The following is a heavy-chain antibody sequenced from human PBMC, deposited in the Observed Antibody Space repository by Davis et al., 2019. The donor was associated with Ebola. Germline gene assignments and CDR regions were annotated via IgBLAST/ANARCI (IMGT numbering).Heavy chain of an antibody. Sequence: ASVKVSCKVSGYTLTELSMHWVRQAPGKGLEWMGGFDPEDGETIYAQKFQGRVTLTEDTSTDTAYMELSSLRSEDTAVYYCATDRGSGYLDYYYGMDVWGQGTTVTVSS. J-gene: IGHJ6*02. D-gene: IGHD5-12*01. CDR1: GYTLTELS. CDR3: ATDRGSGYLDYYYGMDV. V-gene: IGHV1-24*01. CDR2: FDPEDGET.